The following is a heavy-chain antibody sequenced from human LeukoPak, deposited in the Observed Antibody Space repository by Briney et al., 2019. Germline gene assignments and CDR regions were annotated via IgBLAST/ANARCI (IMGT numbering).Heavy chain of an antibody. CDR3: ARDGMAAAGPKGDY. Sequence: GGSLRLSCAASGFTFSSYEMNWVRQAPGKGLEWVSYISSSGSTIYYADSVKGRFTISGDNAKNSLYLQMNSLRAEDTAVYYCARDGMAAAGPKGDYWGQGTLVTVSS. D-gene: IGHD6-13*01. V-gene: IGHV3-48*03. J-gene: IGHJ4*02. CDR2: ISSSGSTI. CDR1: GFTFSSYE.